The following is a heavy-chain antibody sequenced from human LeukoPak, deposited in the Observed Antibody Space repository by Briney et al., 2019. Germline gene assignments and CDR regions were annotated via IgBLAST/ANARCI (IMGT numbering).Heavy chain of an antibody. CDR1: GFTFTDYA. CDR3: TTEPYYYMDV. J-gene: IGHJ6*03. V-gene: IGHV3-15*01. CDR2: IKSKTDGGTT. Sequence: GGSLRLSCAASGFTFTDYAMSWVRQAPGKGLEWVGRIKSKTDGGTTDYAAPVKGRFTISRDDSKNTLYLQMNSLKTEDTAVYYCTTEPYYYMDVWGKGTTVTVSS.